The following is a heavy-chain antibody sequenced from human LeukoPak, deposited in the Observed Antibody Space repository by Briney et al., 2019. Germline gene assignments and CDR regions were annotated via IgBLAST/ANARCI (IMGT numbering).Heavy chain of an antibody. CDR3: ARQSYSYYGSGSHDNWFDP. D-gene: IGHD3-10*01. J-gene: IGHJ5*02. Sequence: GESLKISCKGSGYSFTNYWIGWVRQMPGKGLEWMGIIYPGDSDTRYSPSFQGQVTISADKSISTAYLQWSSLKASDTAMYYCARQSYSYYGSGSHDNWFDPWGQGTLVTVSS. V-gene: IGHV5-51*01. CDR1: GYSFTNYW. CDR2: IYPGDSDT.